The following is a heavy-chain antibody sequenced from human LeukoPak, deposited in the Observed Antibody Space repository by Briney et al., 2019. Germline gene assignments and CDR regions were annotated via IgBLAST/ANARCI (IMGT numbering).Heavy chain of an antibody. Sequence: GLSLRLSWVPSGFSLSTYGMHWVRQAPGKVREWVALMWYDGSEEYYTDSVKGRFTTSRDNSKNTVYLQMNSLLGDEPAVYYCARHKGFYYDSAGYPDYWGQGTWVTVSS. CDR1: GFSLSTYG. CDR2: MWYDGSEE. J-gene: IGHJ4*02. D-gene: IGHD3-22*01. CDR3: ARHKGFYYDSAGYPDY. V-gene: IGHV3-33*01.